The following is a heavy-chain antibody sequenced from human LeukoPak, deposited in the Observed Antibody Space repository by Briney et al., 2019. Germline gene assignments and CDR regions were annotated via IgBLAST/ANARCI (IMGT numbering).Heavy chain of an antibody. D-gene: IGHD6-19*01. CDR3: ALIPRGIAVPGTDL. CDR1: GASISSSNW. CDR2: IYHSGGT. J-gene: IGHJ5*02. V-gene: IGHV4-4*02. Sequence: LETLSLTCAVSGASISSSNWWGWVRQPPGRGLEWIGEIYHSGGTNYTPSLKSRVTTSIDRSKNQFSLKLSSVTAADTAVYYCALIPRGIAVPGTDLWGQGTLVTVSS.